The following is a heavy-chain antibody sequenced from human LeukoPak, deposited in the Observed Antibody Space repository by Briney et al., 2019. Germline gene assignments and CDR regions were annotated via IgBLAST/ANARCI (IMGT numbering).Heavy chain of an antibody. J-gene: IGHJ4*02. CDR3: ASNPPWYYGSGSYYIGSDFDY. V-gene: IGHV1-69*06. CDR1: GGTFSSYA. D-gene: IGHD3-10*01. CDR2: IIPIFGTA. Sequence: GASVKVSCKASGGTFSSYAISWVRQAPGQGLEWMGGIIPIFGTANYAQKFQGRVTITADKSTSTAYMELSSLRSEDTAVYYCASNPPWYYGSGSYYIGSDFDYWGQGTLVTVSS.